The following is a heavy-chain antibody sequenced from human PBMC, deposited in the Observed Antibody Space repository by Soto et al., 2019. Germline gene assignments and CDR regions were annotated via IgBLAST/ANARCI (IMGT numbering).Heavy chain of an antibody. V-gene: IGHV3-74*01. J-gene: IGHJ5*02. CDR2: INGDGTST. CDR3: ARFRVDGDAVP. Sequence: ELQLVESGGGLVQPGQSLRLSCAASGFVFSNYWMHWVRRTPGPGLVWVSRINGDGTSTSYADSVRGRFPITRDNAKNALDLQLYALRIEDTALYYCARFRVDGDAVPCGQGTVVTVFS. CDR1: GFVFSNYW. D-gene: IGHD4-17*01.